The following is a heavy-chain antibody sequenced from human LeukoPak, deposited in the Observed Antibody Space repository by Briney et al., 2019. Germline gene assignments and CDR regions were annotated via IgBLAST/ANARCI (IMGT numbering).Heavy chain of an antibody. CDR3: TRGSVYDILTPWDAFDI. CDR2: IRSKANSYAT. V-gene: IGHV3-73*01. J-gene: IGHJ3*02. Sequence: PGGSLKLSCAASGFTFSGSAMHWVRQASGKGLEWVGRIRSKANSYATAYAASVKGRFTISRDDSKNTAYLQMNSLKTEDTAVYYCTRGSVYDILTPWDAFDIWGPGTMVTVSS. D-gene: IGHD3-9*01. CDR1: GFTFSGSA.